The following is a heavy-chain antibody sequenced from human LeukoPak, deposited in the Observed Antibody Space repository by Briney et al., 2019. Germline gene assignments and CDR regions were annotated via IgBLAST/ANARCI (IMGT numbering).Heavy chain of an antibody. CDR2: ISSNGDFT. J-gene: IGHJ5*02. CDR1: GFTFSRHA. CDR3: ARGRWVQHTWLDP. V-gene: IGHV3-64*01. D-gene: IGHD5-24*01. Sequence: PGGSLRLSCADSGFTFSRHAMHWVRQAPGKGLEYVSAISSNGDFTYYANSVKGRFTISRDNSKKTLYLQMGSLRPEDTALYYCARGRWVQHTWLDPWGQGTLVTVSS.